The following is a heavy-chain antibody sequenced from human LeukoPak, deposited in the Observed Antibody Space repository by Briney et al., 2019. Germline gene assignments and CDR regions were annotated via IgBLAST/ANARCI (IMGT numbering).Heavy chain of an antibody. CDR2: ISSGSNTI. D-gene: IGHD3-16*01. J-gene: IGHJ4*02. CDR1: GFTFSSYS. Sequence: GGSLRLSCAASGFTFSSYSMNWVRQAPGKGLEWASYISSGSNTIYYADSVKGRFTISRDNAKNSLYLQMNSLRSEDTAVYYCARAGGVYWGQGTLVTVSS. CDR3: ARAGGVY. V-gene: IGHV3-48*01.